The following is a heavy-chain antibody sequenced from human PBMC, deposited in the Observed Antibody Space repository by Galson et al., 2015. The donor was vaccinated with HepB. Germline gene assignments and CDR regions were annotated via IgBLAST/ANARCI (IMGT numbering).Heavy chain of an antibody. V-gene: IGHV3-53*01. CDR1: GFTVSSNY. CDR2: TYSGGST. Sequence: SLRLSCAASGFTVSSNYMSWVRQAPGRGLEWVSVTYSGGSTYYADSLKGRFTISRDNSKNTLYLQMNSLRAEDTAVYYCARGPRGYSYVPENWGQGTLVTVSS. D-gene: IGHD5-18*01. J-gene: IGHJ4*02. CDR3: ARGPRGYSYVPEN.